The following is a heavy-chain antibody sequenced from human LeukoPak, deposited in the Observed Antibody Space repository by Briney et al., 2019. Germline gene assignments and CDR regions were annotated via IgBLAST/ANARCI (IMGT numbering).Heavy chain of an antibody. J-gene: IGHJ6*02. CDR2: INPNSGGT. Sequence: AASVKVSCKASGYTFTGYYMHWVRQAPGQGLEWMGWINPNSGGTNYAQKFQGRVTMTRDTSISTAYMELSRLRSDDTAVYYCAALDVRGYYYGMDVWGQGTTVTVSS. V-gene: IGHV1-2*02. D-gene: IGHD1-1*01. CDR1: GYTFTGYY. CDR3: AALDVRGYYYGMDV.